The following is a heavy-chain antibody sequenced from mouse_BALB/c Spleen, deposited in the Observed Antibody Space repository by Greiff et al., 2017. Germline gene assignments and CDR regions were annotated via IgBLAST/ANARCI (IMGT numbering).Heavy chain of an antibody. CDR3: AREGYGSSLDY. CDR1: GYAFSSYW. D-gene: IGHD1-1*01. Sequence: QVQLKQSGAELVRPGSSVKISCKASGYAFSSYWMNWVKQRPGQGLEWIGQIYPGDGDTNYNGKFKGKATLTADKSSSTAYMQLSSLTSEDSAVYFCAREGYGSSLDYWGQGTTLTVSS. J-gene: IGHJ2*01. CDR2: IYPGDGDT. V-gene: IGHV1-80*01.